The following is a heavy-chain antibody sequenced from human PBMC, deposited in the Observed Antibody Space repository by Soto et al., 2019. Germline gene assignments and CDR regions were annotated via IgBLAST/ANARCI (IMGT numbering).Heavy chain of an antibody. J-gene: IGHJ4*02. CDR3: ARHGLTAYMAYYFDF. Sequence: SETMSLTCTVSGGSISSPHDYWGWIRKSPGRGLEWIGSIYYTGSSYYNPSLKSRITVSVDTSKNQFSLNLTSVTAADTAVYYCARHGLTAYMAYYFDFWGQGTQVTVSS. V-gene: IGHV4-39*01. D-gene: IGHD3-16*01. CDR1: GGSISSPHDY. CDR2: IYYTGSS.